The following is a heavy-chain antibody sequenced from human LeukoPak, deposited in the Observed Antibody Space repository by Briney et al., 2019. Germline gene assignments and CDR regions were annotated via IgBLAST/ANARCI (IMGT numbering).Heavy chain of an antibody. CDR1: GFAFSNYT. CDR2: ISGSGNGAST. V-gene: IGHV3-64D*06. J-gene: IGHJ4*02. D-gene: IGHD3-16*01. Sequence: PGRSLRLYCSASGFAFSNYTMYWVRQAPGKRPEYVSTISGSGNGASTYYADSVKGRFTISRDDSKSLLYLQMNGLRGEDTAVYYCVKDFGRVRGTPDSWGQGTLVTVSP. CDR3: VKDFGRVRGTPDS.